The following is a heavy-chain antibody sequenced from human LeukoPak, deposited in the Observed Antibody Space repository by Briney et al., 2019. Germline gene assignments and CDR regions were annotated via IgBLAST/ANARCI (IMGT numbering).Heavy chain of an antibody. CDR2: IIPIFGTA. Sequence: GASANVSCTASGGTFSNYAISWVRQAPGQGLEWMGAIIPIFGTANYAQKFQGRVTITAEESTSTAYMELSSLRSEDTAVYYCARILSSSWYEYFHHWGQGTLVTVSS. V-gene: IGHV1-69*13. CDR3: ARILSSSWYEYFHH. J-gene: IGHJ1*01. D-gene: IGHD6-19*01. CDR1: GGTFSNYA.